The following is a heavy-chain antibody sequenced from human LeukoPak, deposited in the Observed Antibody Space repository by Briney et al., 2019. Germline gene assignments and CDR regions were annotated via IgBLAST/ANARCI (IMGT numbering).Heavy chain of an antibody. CDR3: ARHYYDILTGYGPYYFDY. Sequence: SSESLSLTCTVSGGSISSYYWGWIREPPGERLEWIGGIYYSGSTNYNPSLKSRVTISVDTSKNQSSLKLSSVTAAETAVYYCARHYYDILTGYGPYYFDYWGQGTLVTVSS. J-gene: IGHJ4*02. D-gene: IGHD3-9*01. CDR2: IYYSGST. CDR1: GGSISSYY. V-gene: IGHV4-59*08.